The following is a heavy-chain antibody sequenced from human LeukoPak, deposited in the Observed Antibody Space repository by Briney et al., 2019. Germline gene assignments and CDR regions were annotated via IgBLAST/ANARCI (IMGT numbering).Heavy chain of an antibody. CDR3: ARASNPTYYDFWSGYYGY. J-gene: IGHJ4*02. CDR2: INHSGST. D-gene: IGHD3-3*01. V-gene: IGHV4-34*01. CDR1: GGSFSGYY. Sequence: PSETLSLTCAVYGGSFSGYYWSWLRQPPGKGLEWIGEINHSGSTNYNPSLTSRGTISVDTSKNQFSLKLSSLTAADTAVYYCARASNPTYYDFWSGYYGYWGQGTLVTVSS.